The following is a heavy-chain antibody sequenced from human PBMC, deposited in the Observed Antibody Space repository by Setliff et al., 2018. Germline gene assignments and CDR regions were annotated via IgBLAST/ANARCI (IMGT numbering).Heavy chain of an antibody. D-gene: IGHD6-6*01. J-gene: IGHJ4*02. CDR3: ARGRNVASRLLDS. Sequence: KASETLSLTCNVSGGTFTYYYWTWIRQSPAKGLEWIGEITHTGTTGSTKYNPSLKSRVTMSIDTSKNQFSLMVTSVTAADTAVYYCARGRNVASRLLDSWGQGTLVTVSS. CDR2: ITHTGTTGST. CDR1: GGTFTYYY. V-gene: IGHV4-34*01.